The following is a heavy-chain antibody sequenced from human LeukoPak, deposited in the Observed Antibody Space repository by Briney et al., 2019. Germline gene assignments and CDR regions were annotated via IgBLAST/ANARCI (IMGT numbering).Heavy chain of an antibody. D-gene: IGHD6-13*01. V-gene: IGHV1-8*03. CDR3: ARDVDRSSWYYFDY. CDR1: GYTFTSYD. J-gene: IGHJ4*02. Sequence: ASVKVSCKASGYTFTSYDINWVRQATGQGLEWMGWMNPNSGNTGYAQKFQGRVTITRNTSISTAYMELSSLRSEDTAVYYCARDVDRSSWYYFDYWGQGTLVTVSS. CDR2: MNPNSGNT.